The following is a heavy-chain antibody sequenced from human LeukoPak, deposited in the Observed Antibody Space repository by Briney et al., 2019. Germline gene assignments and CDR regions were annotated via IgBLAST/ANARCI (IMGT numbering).Heavy chain of an antibody. J-gene: IGHJ5*02. D-gene: IGHD2-2*01. CDR3: ARDQVGFDP. CDR1: GGSFSGYY. V-gene: IGHV4-34*01. CDR2: INHSGST. Sequence: SETLSLTCAVYGGSFSGYYWSWIRQPPGKGLEWIGEINHSGSTNYNPSLKSRVTISVDTSKNQFSLKLSSVTAADTAVYYCARDQVGFDPWGQGTLVTVSS.